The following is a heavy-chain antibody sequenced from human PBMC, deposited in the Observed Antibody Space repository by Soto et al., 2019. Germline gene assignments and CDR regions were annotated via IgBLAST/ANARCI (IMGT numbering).Heavy chain of an antibody. V-gene: IGHV3-30*18. CDR1: GFNFSSYG. CDR2: ISYDGSNK. D-gene: IGHD6-19*01. J-gene: IGHJ6*02. CDR3: AKEYSSGWSYYYYYGMDV. Sequence: GGSLRLSCAASGFNFSSYGMHWVRQAPGKGLEWVAVISYDGSNKYYADPVKGRFTISRDNSKNTLYLQMNSLRAEDTAVYYCAKEYSSGWSYYYYYGMDVWGQGTTVTVSS.